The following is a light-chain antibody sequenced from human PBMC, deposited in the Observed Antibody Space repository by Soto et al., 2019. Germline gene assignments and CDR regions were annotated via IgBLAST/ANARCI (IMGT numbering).Light chain of an antibody. CDR1: SSDVGGYNY. CDR3: CSYAGSYYV. V-gene: IGLV2-11*01. Sequence: QSALTQPRSVSGSPGQSVTISCTGTSSDVGGYNYVSWYQQHAGKAPKLMIYDVSKRPSGVPDRFSGSKSGNTASLTISGLQAEDEADYYCCSYAGSYYVFGNGTKLTVL. J-gene: IGLJ1*01. CDR2: DVS.